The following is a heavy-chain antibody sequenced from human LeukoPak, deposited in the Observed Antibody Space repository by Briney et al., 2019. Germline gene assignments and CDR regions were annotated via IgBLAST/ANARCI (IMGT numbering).Heavy chain of an antibody. Sequence: WASVKVSCKASGYTFTGYYMHWVRQAPGQGLEWMGWINPNSGGTNYAQKFQGRVTMTRDTSISTAYMELSRLRSDDTAVYYCAREDHMVRGEFGWFDPWGQGTLVTVSS. CDR3: AREDHMVRGEFGWFDP. D-gene: IGHD3-10*01. V-gene: IGHV1-2*02. CDR1: GYTFTGYY. J-gene: IGHJ5*02. CDR2: INPNSGGT.